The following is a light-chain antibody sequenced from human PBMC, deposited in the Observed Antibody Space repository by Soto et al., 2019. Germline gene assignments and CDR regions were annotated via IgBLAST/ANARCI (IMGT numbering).Light chain of an antibody. CDR2: AVS. CDR1: SSDIGSYDH. J-gene: IGLJ1*01. Sequence: QSVLTQPASVSGSPGQSITISCSGTSSDIGSYDHVAWYQQFPGKTPKLMIYAVSDRPSGVSDRFSGSKSGITASLTISGLQTEDEADHYCISYTIRQSYVFGTGTKVTVL. V-gene: IGLV2-14*01. CDR3: ISYTIRQSYV.